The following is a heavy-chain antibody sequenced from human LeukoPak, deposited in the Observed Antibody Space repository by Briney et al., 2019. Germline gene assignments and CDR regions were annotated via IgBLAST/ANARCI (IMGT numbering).Heavy chain of an antibody. CDR1: GYTFSSCA. CDR3: ASLTGTADYYYYGMDV. J-gene: IGHJ6*02. Sequence: ASVKVSCKASGYTFSSCAINWVRQAPGQGLEWMGIINPSGGSTSYAQKFQGRVTMTRDTSTSTVYMELSSLRSEDTAVYYCASLTGTADYYYYGMDVWGQGTTVTVSS. D-gene: IGHD1-20*01. CDR2: INPSGGST. V-gene: IGHV1-46*01.